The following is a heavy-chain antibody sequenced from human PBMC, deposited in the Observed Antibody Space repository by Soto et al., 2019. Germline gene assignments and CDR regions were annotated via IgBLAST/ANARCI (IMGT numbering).Heavy chain of an antibody. CDR2: ISYGGGTT. Sequence: GGSLRHSCAASEFTFSNYAMSWVRQAPGKGLEWVSAISYGGGTTYYADSVKGRFTISRDNSKNTLYLQMNSLRAEDTAVYYCAKNPGYYYDSTGYHFDDWGQET. V-gene: IGHV3-23*01. CDR3: AKNPGYYYDSTGYHFDD. D-gene: IGHD3-22*01. J-gene: IGHJ4*02. CDR1: EFTFSNYA.